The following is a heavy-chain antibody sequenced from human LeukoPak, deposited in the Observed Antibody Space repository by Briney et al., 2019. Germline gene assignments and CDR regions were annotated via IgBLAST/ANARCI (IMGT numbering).Heavy chain of an antibody. J-gene: IGHJ4*02. D-gene: IGHD3-22*01. CDR3: ARENQYYYHSSGYFDY. CDR2: INHSGST. Sequence: PSETLSLTCAVYGGSFSGYYWSWIRQPPGKGLEWIGEINHSGSTYYNPSLKSRVTISVDTSNNHFSLKLSSVTAADTAVYYCARENQYYYHSSGYFDYWGQGTLVTVSS. V-gene: IGHV4-34*01. CDR1: GGSFSGYY.